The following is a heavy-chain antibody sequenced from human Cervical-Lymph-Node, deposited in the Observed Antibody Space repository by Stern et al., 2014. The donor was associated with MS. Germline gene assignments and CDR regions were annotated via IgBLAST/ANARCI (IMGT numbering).Heavy chain of an antibody. D-gene: IGHD3-3*01. CDR1: GFIFTGYY. J-gene: IGHJ6*02. CDR3: ARDQRGITIFGVVTDYYYLGMDV. Sequence: QVQLVQSGAEVKKPGASVKVSCKTSGFIFTGYYIHWVRQAPGQGLEWMAWINPNTGGTKYAQKFHDRVTMSRETSISTAYVELSSLTSDDTAVYYCARDQRGITIFGVVTDYYYLGMDVWGQGTTVTVSS. CDR2: INPNTGGT. V-gene: IGHV1-2*02.